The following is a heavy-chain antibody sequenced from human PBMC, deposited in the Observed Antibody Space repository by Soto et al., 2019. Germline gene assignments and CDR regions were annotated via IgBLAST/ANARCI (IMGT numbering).Heavy chain of an antibody. Sequence: XGSLSLTCAAVGCPFSSYSMNWVRQAPGKGLEWVSSISSSSSYIYYADSVKGRFPISRDNAKNSLYRQMNSLRAEDTAVYYCASRAYSSTPEHWFGHWGQVTLVTLS. D-gene: IGHD6-13*01. CDR3: ASRAYSSTPEHWFGH. CDR2: ISSSSSYI. CDR1: GCPFSSYS. J-gene: IGHJ5*02. V-gene: IGHV3-21*01.